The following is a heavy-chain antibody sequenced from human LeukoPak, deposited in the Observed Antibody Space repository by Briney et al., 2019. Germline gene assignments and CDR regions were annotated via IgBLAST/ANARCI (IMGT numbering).Heavy chain of an antibody. D-gene: IGHD6-13*01. J-gene: IGHJ3*02. Sequence: GESLKISCKGSGYSFTTYWIGWVRQMPGKGLEWMGIIYPGDFDTRYSPSFQGQVTISADRSITTAYLQWSSLKASDTAMYYCARLYLPYTSAWYGSAFDIWGQGTMVTVSS. CDR1: GYSFTTYW. CDR2: IYPGDFDT. V-gene: IGHV5-51*01. CDR3: ARLYLPYTSAWYGSAFDI.